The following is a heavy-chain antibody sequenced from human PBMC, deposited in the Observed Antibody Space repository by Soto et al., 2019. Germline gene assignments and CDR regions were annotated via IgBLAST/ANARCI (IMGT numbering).Heavy chain of an antibody. CDR1: GYTFTSYG. D-gene: IGHD1-26*01. CDR3: GRGESVGDV. Sequence: QVQLVQSGAEVKKPEASVKVSCKASGYTFTSYGISWVRQAPGQGLEWMGWISAYDGNTNSAQKLQGRVTMASDTATSTACMALRSLRSDDTAVYWGGRGESVGDVWGQGTTVTVSS. J-gene: IGHJ6*02. V-gene: IGHV1-18*01. CDR2: ISAYDGNT.